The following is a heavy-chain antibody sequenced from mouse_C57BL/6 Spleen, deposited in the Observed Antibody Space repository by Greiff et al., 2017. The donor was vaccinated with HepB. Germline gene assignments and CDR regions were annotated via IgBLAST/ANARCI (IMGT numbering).Heavy chain of an antibody. Sequence: EVQLQQSGPELVKPGASVKISCKASGYTFTDYYMNWVKQSHGKSLEWIGDINPNNGGTSYNQKFKGKATLTVDKSSSTAYMELRSLTSEDSAVYYCASHYGSSPHWYFDVWGTRTTVTVSS. CDR2: INPNNGGT. D-gene: IGHD1-1*01. V-gene: IGHV1-26*01. CDR1: GYTFTDYY. CDR3: ASHYGSSPHWYFDV. J-gene: IGHJ1*03.